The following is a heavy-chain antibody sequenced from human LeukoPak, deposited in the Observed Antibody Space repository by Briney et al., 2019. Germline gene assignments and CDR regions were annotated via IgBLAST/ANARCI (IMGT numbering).Heavy chain of an antibody. CDR2: IYYDGGT. CDR3: ARGSPFYYDSSGYLQYYFDY. Sequence: PSETLSLTCTVSGGSISSSSYYCGWIRQPPGKGLEWIGSIYYDGGTYYNPSLKSRVTISVDTSKNQFSLKLSSVTAADTAVYYCARGSPFYYDSSGYLQYYFDYWGQGTLVTVSS. J-gene: IGHJ4*02. V-gene: IGHV4-39*07. CDR1: GGSISSSSYY. D-gene: IGHD3-22*01.